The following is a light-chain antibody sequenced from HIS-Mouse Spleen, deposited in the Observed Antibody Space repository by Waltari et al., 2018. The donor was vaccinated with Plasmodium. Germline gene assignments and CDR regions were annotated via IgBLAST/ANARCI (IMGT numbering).Light chain of an antibody. CDR2: AAS. Sequence: DIQMTQSPSSLSASVGDRVTITCRTSQRISNHLNCYKQKPGKVPKFLIYAASTLQSGVQSRLSGSGDGTDYTLTISSLRPEDFATYYCQQIYSTWTFGQVTKVEIK. J-gene: IGKJ1*01. CDR3: QQIYSTWT. V-gene: IGKV1-39*01. CDR1: QRISNH.